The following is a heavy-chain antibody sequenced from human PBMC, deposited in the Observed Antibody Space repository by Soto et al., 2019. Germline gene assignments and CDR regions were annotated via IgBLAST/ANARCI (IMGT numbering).Heavy chain of an antibody. CDR1: GGSISSYY. CDR2: IYYSGST. CDR3: ARVAIFGVVITD. V-gene: IGHV4-59*01. Sequence: SETLSLTCTVSGGSISSYYRSWIRQPPGKGLEWIGYIYYSGSTNYNPSLKSRVTISVDTSKNQFSLKLSSVTAADTAVYYCARVAIFGVVITDWGQGTLVTVSS. J-gene: IGHJ4*02. D-gene: IGHD3-3*01.